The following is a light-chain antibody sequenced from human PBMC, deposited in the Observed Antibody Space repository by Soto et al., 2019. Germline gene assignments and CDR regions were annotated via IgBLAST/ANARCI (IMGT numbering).Light chain of an antibody. CDR1: QSVSSN. Sequence: IVMPQSPATLSVSPGERATLSCRASQSVSSNLAWYQQKPGQAPRLLIYGASTRATGIPARFSGSGSGTEFTLTISDVQPEDFAVYYCHQRQSWPRTFGQGTKVDIK. CDR3: HQRQSWPRT. V-gene: IGKV3-15*01. J-gene: IGKJ1*01. CDR2: GAS.